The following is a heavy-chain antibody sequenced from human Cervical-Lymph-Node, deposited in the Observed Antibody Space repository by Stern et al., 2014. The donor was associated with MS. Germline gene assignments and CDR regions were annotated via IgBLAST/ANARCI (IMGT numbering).Heavy chain of an antibody. CDR3: ARERQQYCNSEGCSYWYFDL. D-gene: IGHD2/OR15-2a*01. CDR2: LYHSGAS. CDR1: GGSVSSTNW. J-gene: IGHJ2*01. Sequence: QVQLQESGPGLVKPSGTLSLTCAVSGGSVSSTNWWSWVRQSPGKGLEWIGNLYHSGASNYRPSLRSRVSISLANSKNHLSLHLTSVTAADTAVYYCARERQQYCNSEGCSYWYFDLWGRGTLVTVSS. V-gene: IGHV4-4*02.